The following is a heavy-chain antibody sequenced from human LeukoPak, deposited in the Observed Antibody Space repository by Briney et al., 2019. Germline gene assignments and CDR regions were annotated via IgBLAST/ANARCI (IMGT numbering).Heavy chain of an antibody. CDR2: ISSRSNYI. Sequence: GGSLRLSCTASGFTFSSYSMNWVRQAPGKGLEWVSSISSRSNYIYYADSVKGRFIISRDNAKNSLYLQMNSLRDEDTAVYYCARDYSRWDTAMVTYYYYMDVWGKGTTVTVSS. D-gene: IGHD5-18*01. CDR1: GFTFSSYS. CDR3: ARDYSRWDTAMVTYYYYMDV. J-gene: IGHJ6*03. V-gene: IGHV3-21*01.